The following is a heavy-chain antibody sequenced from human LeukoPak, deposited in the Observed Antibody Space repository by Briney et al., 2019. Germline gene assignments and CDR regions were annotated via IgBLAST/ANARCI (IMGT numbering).Heavy chain of an antibody. CDR1: GYTFTSYG. Sequence: ASVNVSCKASGYTFTSYGISWVRQAPGQGLEWMGWISAYNGNTNYAQKLQGRVTMTTDTSTSTAYMELRSLRSDDTAVYYCARDRGYCSGGSCYPPVDYWGQGTLVTVSS. CDR2: ISAYNGNT. CDR3: ARDRGYCSGGSCYPPVDY. V-gene: IGHV1-18*01. D-gene: IGHD2-15*01. J-gene: IGHJ4*02.